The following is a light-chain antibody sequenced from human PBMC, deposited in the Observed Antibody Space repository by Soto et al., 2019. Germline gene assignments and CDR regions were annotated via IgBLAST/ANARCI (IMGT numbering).Light chain of an antibody. J-gene: IGLJ1*01. CDR3: NAQADNGKHV. CDR2: EVS. CDR1: SNDVGHSSF. V-gene: IGLV2-8*01. Sequence: QSALTQPPSASGSPRQSVTISCTGNSNDVGHSSFISWYQQHPGKGPKLIIYEVSKRPSGVPDRFSGSKSGNTASLSVSGLQDEDEADYFCNAQADNGKHVFGTGTELTVL.